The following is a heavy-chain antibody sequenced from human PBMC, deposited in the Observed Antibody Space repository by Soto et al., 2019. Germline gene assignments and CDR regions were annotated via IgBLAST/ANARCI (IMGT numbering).Heavy chain of an antibody. Sequence: QVQVVQSGAEVKKPGASVKVSCKASGNSFSTYLIHWVRQAPGQRLELMGWINVAKGSTKYSQKFQGSVTITRDTSARTDYMELSSLRSEDTAVYYCATDPQGYFRGSYGVLDQWGQGTLVTVSS. CDR3: ATDPQGYFRGSYGVLDQ. CDR2: INVAKGST. CDR1: GNSFSTYL. V-gene: IGHV1-3*01. D-gene: IGHD6-19*01. J-gene: IGHJ4*01.